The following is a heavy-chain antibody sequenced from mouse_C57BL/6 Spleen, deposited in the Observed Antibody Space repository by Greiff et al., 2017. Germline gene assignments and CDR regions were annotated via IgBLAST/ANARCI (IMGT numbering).Heavy chain of an antibody. Sequence: EVQLVESGGGLVKPGGSLKLSCAASGFTFSSYTMSWVRQTPEKRLEWVATISGGGGNTYYPDSVKGRFTISRDNAKNTLYLQMSSLRSEDTALYYCARRLQRSYAMDYWGQGTSVTVSS. V-gene: IGHV5-9*01. CDR3: ARRLQRSYAMDY. CDR1: GFTFSSYT. D-gene: IGHD2-4*01. J-gene: IGHJ4*01. CDR2: ISGGGGNT.